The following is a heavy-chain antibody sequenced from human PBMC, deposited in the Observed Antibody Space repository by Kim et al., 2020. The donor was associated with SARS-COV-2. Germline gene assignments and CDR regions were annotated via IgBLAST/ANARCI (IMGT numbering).Heavy chain of an antibody. CDR1: GFTFSSYA. J-gene: IGHJ5*02. D-gene: IGHD6-13*01. V-gene: IGHV3-23*01. CDR3: AKDSGSSSWYIWFDP. CDR2: ISGSGGST. Sequence: GGSLRLSCAASGFTFSSYAMSWVRQAPGKGLEWVSAISGSGGSTYYADSVKGRFTISRDNSKNTLYLQMNSLRAEDTAVYYCAKDSGSSSWYIWFDPWGQGTLVTVSS.